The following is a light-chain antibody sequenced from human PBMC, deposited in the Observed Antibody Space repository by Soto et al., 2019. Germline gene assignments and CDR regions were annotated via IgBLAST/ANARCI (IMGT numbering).Light chain of an antibody. V-gene: IGKV1-39*01. J-gene: IGKJ2*01. CDR3: QQSYIMSEGYT. Sequence: DLQVTQSPSSLSASAGDRVTITCRASQSISNHLNWYQQKPGKAPKLLIYAASPLQSGVPSRFSGSGSGTDFTRTITSLQPEDFATYYCQQSYIMSEGYTFGQGTKLEIK. CDR2: AAS. CDR1: QSISNH.